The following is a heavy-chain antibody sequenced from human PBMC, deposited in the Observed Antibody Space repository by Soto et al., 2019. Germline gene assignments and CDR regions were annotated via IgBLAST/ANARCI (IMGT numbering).Heavy chain of an antibody. CDR3: ARESGYYYYMDV. J-gene: IGHJ6*03. CDR1: GFTFSSYS. D-gene: IGHD1-26*01. Sequence: GGSLRLSCAASGFTFSSYSMNWVRQAPGKGLEWVSYISSSSSTIYYADSVKGRFTISRDNAKNSLYLQMNSLRAEDTAVYYCARESGYYYYMDVWGKGTTVTVSS. CDR2: ISSSSSTI. V-gene: IGHV3-48*01.